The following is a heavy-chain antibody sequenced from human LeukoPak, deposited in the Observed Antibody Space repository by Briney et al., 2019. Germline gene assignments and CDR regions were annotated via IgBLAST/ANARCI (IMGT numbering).Heavy chain of an antibody. CDR2: IYYSGST. Sequence: SETLSLTCTVSGGSISSYYWSWIRQPPGKGLEWIGYIYYSGSTNYNPSLKSRVTISVDTSKNQFSLKLSSVTAADTAVYYCARDNWGYDYWGQGTLVTVSS. V-gene: IGHV4-59*01. D-gene: IGHD7-27*01. CDR1: GGSISSYY. J-gene: IGHJ4*02. CDR3: ARDNWGYDY.